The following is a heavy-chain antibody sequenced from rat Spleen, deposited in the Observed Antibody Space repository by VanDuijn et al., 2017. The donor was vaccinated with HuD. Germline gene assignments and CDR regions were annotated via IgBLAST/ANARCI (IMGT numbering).Heavy chain of an antibody. J-gene: IGHJ4*01. CDR3: ARQGDGVMDA. V-gene: IGHV5S13*01. CDR2: ITNTGGST. CDR1: GFTFSNYG. Sequence: EVQVVESGGGLVQPKESLKISCAASGFTFSNYGMAWVRQAPTKGLEWVASITNTGGSTYYPDSVKGRFTISRDNAKNTLYLQMDSLRSEDTATYYCARQGDGVMDAWGQGASVTVSS.